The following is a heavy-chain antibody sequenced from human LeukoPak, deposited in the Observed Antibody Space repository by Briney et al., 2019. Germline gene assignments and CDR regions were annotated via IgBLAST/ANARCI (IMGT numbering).Heavy chain of an antibody. CDR1: GGSFSDHY. CDR2: VNDSGST. V-gene: IGHV4-34*01. D-gene: IGHD6-13*01. CDR3: ARPNYSSSWYFDS. J-gene: IGHJ4*02. Sequence: PSETLSPTCAVYGGSFSDHYWTWIRQSPMKGLEWIGEVNDSGSTNYNPSLKSRLTMSVDTSKNQFSLKLTSLTAADTAVYYCARPNYSSSWYFDSWGQGTLVTVSS.